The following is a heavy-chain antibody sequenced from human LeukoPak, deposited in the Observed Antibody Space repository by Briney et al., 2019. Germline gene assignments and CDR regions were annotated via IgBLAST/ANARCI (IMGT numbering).Heavy chain of an antibody. CDR1: GGSISSSSYY. Sequence: SETLSLTCTVSGGSISSSSYYWGWIRQPPGKGLEWIGSIYYSGSTYYNPSLKSRVTISVDTSKNQFSLKLSSVTAADTAVYYCARSITIFEPFDPWGRGTLVTFSS. J-gene: IGHJ5*02. CDR2: IYYSGST. CDR3: ARSITIFEPFDP. D-gene: IGHD3-3*01. V-gene: IGHV4-39*07.